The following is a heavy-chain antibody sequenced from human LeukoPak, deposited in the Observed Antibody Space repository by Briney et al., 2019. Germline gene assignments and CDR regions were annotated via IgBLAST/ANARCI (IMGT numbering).Heavy chain of an antibody. Sequence: GGSLRLSCAASGFTFSSYVMSWVRQAPGKGLEWVSGISGSGGNTYYADSVKGRFTISRDNSKNTLYLQMSSLRAEDTAAYYCAKDLHPGGYPDAFDIWGQGTMVTVSS. J-gene: IGHJ3*02. CDR3: AKDLHPGGYPDAFDI. D-gene: IGHD3-22*01. V-gene: IGHV3-23*01. CDR2: ISGSGGNT. CDR1: GFTFSSYV.